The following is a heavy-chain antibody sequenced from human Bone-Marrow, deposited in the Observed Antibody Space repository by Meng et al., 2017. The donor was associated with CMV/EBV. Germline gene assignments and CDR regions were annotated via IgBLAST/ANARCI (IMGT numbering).Heavy chain of an antibody. V-gene: IGHV1-2*02. CDR3: ARVGASRSYFYDY. D-gene: IGHD4/OR15-4a*01. Sequence: KACGYTFTGYYMHWVRQAPGQGLEWVGWINPDTGGANYAQNLQDRVTLTRDTSINTAYMQLSSLRSDDTAVYYCARVGASRSYFYDYWGQGTLVTVSS. CDR1: GYTFTGYY. J-gene: IGHJ4*02. CDR2: INPDTGGA.